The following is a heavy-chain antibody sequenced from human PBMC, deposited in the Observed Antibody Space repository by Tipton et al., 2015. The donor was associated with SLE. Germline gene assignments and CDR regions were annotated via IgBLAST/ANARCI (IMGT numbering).Heavy chain of an antibody. Sequence: TLSLTCTVSGGSISSQYWSWIRQPPGKGLEWIGSIYHSGSTYYNPSLKSRVTISVDTSKNQFSLKLSSVTAADTAVYYCARAYGDYVGGMDVWGQGTTVTVSS. CDR2: IYHSGST. CDR1: GGSISSQY. CDR3: ARAYGDYVGGMDV. D-gene: IGHD4-17*01. J-gene: IGHJ6*02. V-gene: IGHV4-59*08.